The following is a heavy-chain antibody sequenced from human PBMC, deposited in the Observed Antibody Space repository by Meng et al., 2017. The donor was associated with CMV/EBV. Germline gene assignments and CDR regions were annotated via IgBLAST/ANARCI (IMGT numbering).Heavy chain of an antibody. Sequence: ASVKVSCKASGGTFSSYTISWVRQAPGQGLEWMGWINPNSGGTKYAQKFQGRVTMTRDTSISTAYMEVSRLRSDDTAVYYCARVVAGFDPWGQGTLVTVSS. CDR3: ARVVAGFDP. CDR2: INPNSGGT. V-gene: IGHV1-2*02. J-gene: IGHJ5*02. CDR1: GGTFSSYT. D-gene: IGHD6-19*01.